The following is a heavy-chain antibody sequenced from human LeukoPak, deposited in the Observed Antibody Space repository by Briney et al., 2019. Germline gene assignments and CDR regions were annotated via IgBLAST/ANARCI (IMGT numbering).Heavy chain of an antibody. J-gene: IGHJ6*02. CDR2: ISYDGSNK. D-gene: IGHD2-15*01. CDR3: ARDLVDCSGGSCPTQGCYGMDV. V-gene: IGHV3-30-3*01. Sequence: PGGSLRLSCAASGFTFNYHAMHWVRRAPGKGLEWVAVISYDGSNKYYADSVKGRFTISRDNAKNTLYVQMNSLRTEDTAVHYCARDLVDCSGGSCPTQGCYGMDVWGQGTTVTVSS. CDR1: GFTFNYHA.